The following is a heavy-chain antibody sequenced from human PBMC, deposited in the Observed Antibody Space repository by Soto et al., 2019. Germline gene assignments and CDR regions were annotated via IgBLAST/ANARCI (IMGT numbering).Heavy chain of an antibody. V-gene: IGHV4-59*01. D-gene: IGHD3-22*01. Sequence: SGTLSLTCTVSGGSISSYYWSWVRQPPGKGLEWIGYIYYSGSTNYNPSLKSRVTISVDTSKNQFSLKLSSVTAADTAVYYCARAPCYDYSSGYTVGSFDLWGQGTPITVA. CDR1: GGSISSYY. CDR3: ARAPCYDYSSGYTVGSFDL. CDR2: IYYSGST. J-gene: IGHJ4*02.